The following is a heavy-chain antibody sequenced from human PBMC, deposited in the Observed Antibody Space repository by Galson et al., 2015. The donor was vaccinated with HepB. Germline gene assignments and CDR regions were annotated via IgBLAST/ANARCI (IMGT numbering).Heavy chain of an antibody. CDR2: ISSSSSYI. D-gene: IGHD1-26*01. CDR3: ARDWGANWELLGGYFDY. CDR1: GFTFSSYS. V-gene: IGHV3-21*01. Sequence: SLRLSCAASGFTFSSYSMNWVRQAPGKGLEWVSSISSSSSYIYYADSVKGRFTISRDNAKNSLYLQMNSLRAEDTAVYYCARDWGANWELLGGYFDYWGQGTLVTVPS. J-gene: IGHJ4*02.